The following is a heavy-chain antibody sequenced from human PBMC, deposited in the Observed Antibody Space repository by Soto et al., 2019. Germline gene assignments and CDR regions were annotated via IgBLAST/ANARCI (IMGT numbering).Heavy chain of an antibody. CDR2: IKSKTDGGTT. CDR1: GFTFSNAW. Sequence: GGSLRLSCAASGFTFSNAWMNWVRQAPGKGLEWVGRIKSKTDGGTTDYAAPVKGRFTISRDDSKTTLYLQMNSLKTEDTAVYYCTTDRYGDYESAFDYWGQGTLVTVSS. V-gene: IGHV3-15*07. D-gene: IGHD4-17*01. J-gene: IGHJ4*02. CDR3: TTDRYGDYESAFDY.